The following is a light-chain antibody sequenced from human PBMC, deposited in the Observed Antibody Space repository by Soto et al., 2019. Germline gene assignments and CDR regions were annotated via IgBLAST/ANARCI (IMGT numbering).Light chain of an antibody. V-gene: IGKV3-20*01. CDR3: QHYSSSPRSWT. CDR2: GAS. Sequence: EIVLTQSPGILSLSPGERATLSCRASQSVSSSYLAWYQQKPGQAPRLLIYGASSRATGIPDRFSGSGFGTDFTLTISRREPEDFAVYYCQHYSSSPRSWTFGQGTKVEIK. J-gene: IGKJ1*01. CDR1: QSVSSSY.